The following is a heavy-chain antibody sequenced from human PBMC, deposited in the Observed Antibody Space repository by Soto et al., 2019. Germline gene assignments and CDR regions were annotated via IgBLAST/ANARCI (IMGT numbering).Heavy chain of an antibody. CDR2: ISYDGSNK. D-gene: IGHD1-26*01. CDR3: AKNGDSETYGRY. J-gene: IGHJ4*02. V-gene: IGHV3-30*18. CDR1: GFTFSSYG. Sequence: PGGSLRLSCAASGFTFSSYGMHRVRQAPGKGLEWVAVISYDGSNKYHADSVKGRFTISRDNSKNTLYLQMNSLRAEDTAVYYCAKNGDSETYGRYWGQGTLVTVSS.